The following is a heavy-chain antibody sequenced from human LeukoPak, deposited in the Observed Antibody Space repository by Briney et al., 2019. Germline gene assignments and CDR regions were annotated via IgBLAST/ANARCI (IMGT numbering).Heavy chain of an antibody. D-gene: IGHD5-18*01. J-gene: IGHJ4*02. V-gene: IGHV4-59*01. CDR1: GGSLSSYY. CDR2: IYYSGST. Sequence: SETLSLTCTVSGGSLSSYYWSWIRQPPGKGLEWTGYIYYSGSTNYNPSLKSRVTISVDTSKNQFSLKLSSVTAADTAVYYCARVRPRKWIQLWSFDYWGQGTLVTVSS. CDR3: ARVRPRKWIQLWSFDY.